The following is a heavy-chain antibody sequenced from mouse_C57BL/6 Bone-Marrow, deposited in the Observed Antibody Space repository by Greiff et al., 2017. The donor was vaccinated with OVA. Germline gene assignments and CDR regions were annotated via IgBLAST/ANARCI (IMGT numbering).Heavy chain of an antibody. V-gene: IGHV1-81*01. D-gene: IGHD2-4*01. J-gene: IGHJ3*01. CDR3: ARNQGLRRGFAY. CDR1: GYTFTSYG. CDR2: IYPRSGNT. Sequence: QVQLQRSGAELARPGASVKLSCKASGYTFTSYGISWVKQRTGLGLEWIGEIYPRSGNTYYNEKFKGKATLTADKSSSTAYMELRSLTSEDSAVYFCARNQGLRRGFAYWGQGTLVTVSA.